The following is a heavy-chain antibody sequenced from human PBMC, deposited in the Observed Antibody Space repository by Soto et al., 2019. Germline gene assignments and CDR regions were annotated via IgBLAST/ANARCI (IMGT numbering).Heavy chain of an antibody. J-gene: IGHJ6*02. CDR3: ARQGFGPLHGLVDV. D-gene: IGHD3-10*01. CDR2: VHHSWGS. Sequence: QVQLQESGPGLVKPSETLSLSCTVSGGSISSYYWSWFRQSPGKRMEWIGYVHHSWGSSYNPSLQRRVAISLDTCKSQFSLKVTSVTATDTAVYCCARQGFGPLHGLVDVWGQGTTVTVSS. V-gene: IGHV4-59*08. CDR1: GGSISSYY.